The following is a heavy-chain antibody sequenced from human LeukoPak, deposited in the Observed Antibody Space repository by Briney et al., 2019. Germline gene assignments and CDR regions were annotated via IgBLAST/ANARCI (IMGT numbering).Heavy chain of an antibody. V-gene: IGHV3-9*01. CDR1: GFTFSSYS. D-gene: IGHD3-3*01. CDR2: ISWNSGSI. CDR3: AKDPRYDFWSGYYDY. J-gene: IGHJ4*02. Sequence: PGGSLRLSCAASGFTFSSYSMNWVRQAPGKGLEWVSGISWNSGSIGYADSVKGRFTISRDNAKNSLYLQMNSLRAEDTALYYCAKDPRYDFWSGYYDYWGQGTLVTVSS.